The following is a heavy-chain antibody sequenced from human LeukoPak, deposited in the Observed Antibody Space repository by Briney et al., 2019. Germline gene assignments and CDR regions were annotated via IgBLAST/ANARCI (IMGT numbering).Heavy chain of an antibody. CDR1: GFTFSSYA. V-gene: IGHV3-23*01. CDR2: ISGSGGST. D-gene: IGHD6-13*01. CDR3: AKDVDSSSWDYYGMDV. Sequence: GGSLRLSCAPSGFTFSSYAMTWVRQAPGKGLEWVSAISGSGGSTYYADSVRGRLTISRDNSKNTLYLQMNSLRAEDTDVYYCAKDVDSSSWDYYGMDVWGKGTTVTVSS. J-gene: IGHJ6*04.